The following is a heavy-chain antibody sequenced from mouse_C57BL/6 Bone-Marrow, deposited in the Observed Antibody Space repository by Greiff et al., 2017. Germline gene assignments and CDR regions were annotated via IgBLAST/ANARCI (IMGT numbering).Heavy chain of an antibody. V-gene: IGHV1-82*01. Sequence: VQLQQSGPELVKPGASVKISCKASGYAFSSSWMNWVKQRPGKGLEWIGRIYPGDGDTNYNGKFKGKATLTADKSSSTAYMQLSSLTSEDSAVYFCARKNYDYEGDYYAMDYWGQGTSVTVSS. CDR3: ARKNYDYEGDYYAMDY. CDR2: IYPGDGDT. CDR1: GYAFSSSW. J-gene: IGHJ4*01. D-gene: IGHD2-4*01.